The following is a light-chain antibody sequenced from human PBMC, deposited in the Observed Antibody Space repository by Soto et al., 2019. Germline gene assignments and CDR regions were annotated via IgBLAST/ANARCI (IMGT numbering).Light chain of an antibody. J-gene: IGKJ1*01. Sequence: EIVMTQSPATLSVSPGGRATLSCRASQSISDTLAWYQQKPGQAPRLLIYGASRRATGFPARFSGSGSGTDFTLTISRLEPGDFAVYYCQQYVTSPPGTFGQGTKVDIK. CDR1: QSISDT. CDR2: GAS. CDR3: QQYVTSPPGT. V-gene: IGKV3-15*01.